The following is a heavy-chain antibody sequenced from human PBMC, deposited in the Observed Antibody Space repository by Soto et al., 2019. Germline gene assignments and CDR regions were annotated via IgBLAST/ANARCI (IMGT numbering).Heavy chain of an antibody. D-gene: IGHD2-15*01. CDR2: IIPTLGTA. CDR3: ARSETAAHRGFYI. CDR1: GGTFSSSA. Sequence: QVQLVQSGAEMREPGSSVKVSCKASGGTFSSSAINWLRQAPGQGPEWMGGIIPTLGTANYIEKFRGRVTNTAHTSTSTAYMEMSSLTSEDTAMYFCARSETAAHRGFYIWGQGTMVTVSS. J-gene: IGHJ3*02. V-gene: IGHV1-69*06.